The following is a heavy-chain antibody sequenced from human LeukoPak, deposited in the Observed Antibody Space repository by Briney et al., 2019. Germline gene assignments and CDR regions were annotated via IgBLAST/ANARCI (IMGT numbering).Heavy chain of an antibody. CDR3: ARSRQQWLVVDY. CDR1: GFTFSSYA. V-gene: IGHV3-30-3*01. D-gene: IGHD6-19*01. Sequence: GGSLRLSCAASGFTFSSYAMHWVRQAPGKGLEWVAVISYDGSNKYYADSVKGRFTISRDNSKNTLYLQMNSLRAEDTAVYYCARSRQQWLVVDYWGQGTLVTVSS. J-gene: IGHJ4*02. CDR2: ISYDGSNK.